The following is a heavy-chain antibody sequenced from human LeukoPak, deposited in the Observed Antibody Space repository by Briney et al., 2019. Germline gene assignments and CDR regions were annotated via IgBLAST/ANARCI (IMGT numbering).Heavy chain of an antibody. CDR3: ARHVSYSSGYYCDY. Sequence: GESLKISCKGFGYSFTNYWIGWVRQMPGKGLEWMGIIYPGDSDTRYSPSFQGQVTFSADKSISTAYLQWSSLKASDTAMYYCARHVSYSSGYYCDYWGQGTLVTVSS. D-gene: IGHD3-22*01. V-gene: IGHV5-51*01. J-gene: IGHJ4*02. CDR2: IYPGDSDT. CDR1: GYSFTNYW.